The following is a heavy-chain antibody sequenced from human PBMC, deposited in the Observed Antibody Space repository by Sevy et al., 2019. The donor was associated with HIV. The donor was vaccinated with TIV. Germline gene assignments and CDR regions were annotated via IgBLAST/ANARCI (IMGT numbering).Heavy chain of an antibody. Sequence: GESLKISCAASGFTFSDYGMHWVRQTPGKGLEWVAVIWYDGSTKYYAASVKGRFTISRDNSKNTLYLQMNSLRAEDTAVYYCARDKLLPVMVSMVRGALSYYFDYWGQGTLVTVSS. J-gene: IGHJ4*02. CDR2: IWYDGSTK. CDR1: GFTFSDYG. CDR3: ARDKLLPVMVSMVRGALSYYFDY. V-gene: IGHV3-33*01. D-gene: IGHD3-10*01.